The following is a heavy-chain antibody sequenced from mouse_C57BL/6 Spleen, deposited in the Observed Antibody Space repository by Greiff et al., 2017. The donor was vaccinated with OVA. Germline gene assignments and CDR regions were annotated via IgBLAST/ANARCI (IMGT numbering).Heavy chain of an antibody. CDR1: GYTFTDYY. D-gene: IGHD2-4*01. CDR3: AREGGLRDFDY. Sequence: EVQLQQSGPVLVKPGASVKMSCKASGYTFTDYYMNWVKQSHGKSLEWIGVINPYNGGTSYNQKFKGKATLTVDTSSSTAYMELNSLTSEDSAVYCCAREGGLRDFDYWGQGTTLTVSS. V-gene: IGHV1-19*01. J-gene: IGHJ2*01. CDR2: INPYNGGT.